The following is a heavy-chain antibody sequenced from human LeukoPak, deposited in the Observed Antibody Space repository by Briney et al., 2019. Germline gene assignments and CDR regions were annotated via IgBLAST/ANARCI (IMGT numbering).Heavy chain of an antibody. CDR3: ATLNARLLRDY. D-gene: IGHD2-15*01. CDR2: ISGSGGST. V-gene: IGHV3-23*01. CDR1: GFTFSSYA. Sequence: GGSLRLSCAASGFTFSSYAMSWVRQAPGKGLEWVSAISGSGGSTYYADSVKGRFTISRDNSKNTLYLQMHSLRAEDTAVYYCATLNARLLRDYWGQGTLVTVSS. J-gene: IGHJ4*02.